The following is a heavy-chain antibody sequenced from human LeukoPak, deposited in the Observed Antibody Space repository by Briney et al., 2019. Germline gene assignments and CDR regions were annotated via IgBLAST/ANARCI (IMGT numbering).Heavy chain of an antibody. V-gene: IGHV4-59*01. CDR2: IYYSGST. D-gene: IGHD6-6*01. CDR1: GGSISSYY. CDR3: ARGARPDAFDI. J-gene: IGHJ3*02. Sequence: SETLSLTCTVSGGSISSYYWSWIRQPPGKGLEWIGYIYYSGSTNYNPSLKSRVAISVDTSKNQFSLKLSSVTAADTAVYYCARGARPDAFDIWGQGTMVTVSS.